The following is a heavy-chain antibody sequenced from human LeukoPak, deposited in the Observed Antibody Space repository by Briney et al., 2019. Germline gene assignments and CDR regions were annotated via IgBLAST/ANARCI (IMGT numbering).Heavy chain of an antibody. J-gene: IGHJ4*02. CDR1: GFTFSTSW. Sequence: GGSLRLSCAASGFTFSTSWMNWVRQAPGKGLEWVSSISSSSSYIYYADSVKGRFTISRDNAKNSLYLQMNSLRAEDTAVYYCARGALKWELPPIRARKSYYFDYWGQGTLVTVSS. CDR2: ISSSSSYI. CDR3: ARGALKWELPPIRARKSYYFDY. V-gene: IGHV3-21*01. D-gene: IGHD1-26*01.